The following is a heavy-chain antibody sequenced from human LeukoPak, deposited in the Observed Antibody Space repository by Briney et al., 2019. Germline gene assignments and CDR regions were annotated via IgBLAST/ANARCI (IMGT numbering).Heavy chain of an antibody. Sequence: PSGTLSLTCTVSGGSISSYYWSWLRQPPGKGLEWIGYIYYSGSTNYNPSLKSRVTISVDTSKNQFSLKLSSVTAADTAVYYCAREYSSSSSYFDYWGQGTLVTVSS. J-gene: IGHJ4*02. D-gene: IGHD6-6*01. CDR3: AREYSSSSSYFDY. CDR1: GGSISSYY. CDR2: IYYSGST. V-gene: IGHV4-59*01.